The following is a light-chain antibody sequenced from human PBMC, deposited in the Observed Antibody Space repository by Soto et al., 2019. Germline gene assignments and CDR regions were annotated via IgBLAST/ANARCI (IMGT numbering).Light chain of an antibody. V-gene: IGKV3-20*01. J-gene: IGKJ2*01. Sequence: EVVLTQSPGTLSLSPGERATLSCRASQGVNSYYLTWYQQKPGQAPRLLIYGASSRATGIPDRFSGSGSGTDFTLTISRLEPEDFAVYYCQQYGSSPQTFGQGTKLEIK. CDR2: GAS. CDR3: QQYGSSPQT. CDR1: QGVNSYY.